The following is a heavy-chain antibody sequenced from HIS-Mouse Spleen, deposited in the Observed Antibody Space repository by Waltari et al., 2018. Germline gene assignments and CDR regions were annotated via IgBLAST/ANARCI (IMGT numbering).Heavy chain of an antibody. V-gene: IGHV4-31*03. CDR2: IYYSGIS. Sequence: QVQLQESGPGLVKPSQTLSLTCTVSGGSISSGGYYWSWIRQPPGKGLEWIGYIYYSGISYYNPSLKSRVTISVDTSKNQFSLKLSSVTAADTAVYYCARSPRAGYSSSWYCDYWGQGTLVTVSS. CDR1: GGSISSGGYY. CDR3: ARSPRAGYSSSWYCDY. J-gene: IGHJ4*02. D-gene: IGHD6-13*01.